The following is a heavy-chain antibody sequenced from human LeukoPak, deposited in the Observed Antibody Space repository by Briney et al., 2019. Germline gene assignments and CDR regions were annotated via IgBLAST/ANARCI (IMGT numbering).Heavy chain of an antibody. Sequence: ASVKVSCKASGYTFTSYDINWVRQATGQGLEWMGWMNPNSGNTGYAQKFQGRVTMTRNTSISTAYMELSSLRSEDTAVYYCASLIGVAAATDYWGQGTLVTVSS. J-gene: IGHJ4*02. V-gene: IGHV1-8*01. D-gene: IGHD6-13*01. CDR2: MNPNSGNT. CDR1: GYTFTSYD. CDR3: ASLIGVAAATDY.